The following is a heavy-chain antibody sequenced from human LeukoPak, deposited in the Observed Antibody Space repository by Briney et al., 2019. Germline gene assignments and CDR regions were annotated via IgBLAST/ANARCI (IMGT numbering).Heavy chain of an antibody. V-gene: IGHV3-30-3*01. D-gene: IGHD3-16*02. CDR1: GFTFSSYA. J-gene: IGHJ4*02. CDR3: ARDPRPGYDYVWGSYRYGAHDY. Sequence: GGSLRLSCAASGFTFSSYAMHWVRQAPGKGLEWVAVISYDGSNKYYADSVKGRFTSSRDNSKNTLYLQMNSLRAEDTAVYYCARDPRPGYDYVWGSYRYGAHDYWGQGTLVTVSS. CDR2: ISYDGSNK.